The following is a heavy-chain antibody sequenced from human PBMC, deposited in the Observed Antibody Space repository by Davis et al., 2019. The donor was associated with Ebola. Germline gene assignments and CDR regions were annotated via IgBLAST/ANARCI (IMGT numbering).Heavy chain of an antibody. CDR3: ARVWSGLYYYGMDV. V-gene: IGHV4-59*01. CDR1: GGSISSYY. D-gene: IGHD3-3*01. J-gene: IGHJ6*02. Sequence: SETLSLTCTVSGGSISSYYWSWIRQPPGKGLEWTGYIHYSGSTNYNPALKSRVTISVDTSKNQFSLKPSSVTAADTAVYYCARVWSGLYYYGMDVWGQGTTVTVSS. CDR2: IHYSGST.